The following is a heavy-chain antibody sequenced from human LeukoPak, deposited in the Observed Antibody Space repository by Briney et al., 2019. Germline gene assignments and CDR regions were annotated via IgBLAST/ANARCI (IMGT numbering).Heavy chain of an antibody. CDR3: ARGGRCSGGSCYFGNWFDP. D-gene: IGHD2-15*01. CDR2: IIPIFGTA. CDR1: GGTFSSYA. Sequence: SVKVSCKASGGTFSSYAISWVRQAPGQGLEWMGGIIPIFGTANYAQKFQGRVTITADESTSTAYMELSSPRSEDTAVYYCARGGRCSGGSCYFGNWFDPWGQGTLVTVSS. V-gene: IGHV1-69*13. J-gene: IGHJ5*02.